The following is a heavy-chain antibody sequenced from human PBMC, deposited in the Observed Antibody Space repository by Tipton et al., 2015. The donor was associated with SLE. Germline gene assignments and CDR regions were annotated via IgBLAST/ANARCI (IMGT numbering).Heavy chain of an antibody. CDR1: GGSVSSSSKY. D-gene: IGHD5-18*01. CDR3: ARLHGYSYGLNWFDP. Sequence: TLSLSCTVSGGSVSSSSKYWAWIRQPPGKGLEWIGSIYYTGTTTYYNSFLKSRVTMSVDTSKNQFSLKLTSVIAADTAVYYCARLHGYSYGLNWFDPWGQGTLISVSS. V-gene: IGHV4-39*07. J-gene: IGHJ5*02. CDR2: IYYTGTTT.